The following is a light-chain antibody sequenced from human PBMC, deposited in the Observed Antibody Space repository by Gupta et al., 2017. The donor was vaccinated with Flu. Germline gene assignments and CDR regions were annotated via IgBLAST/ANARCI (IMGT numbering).Light chain of an antibody. CDR3: QQDDNWPLT. Sequence: EIVMTQSPATLSVSPGERVTLSCRASQSVRTNLAWYHQRPGQAPRLLIYGTSTRATGIPGRFSGDGSGTEFTLTISSLQSEDFAVYYCQQDDNWPLTFGQGTLLDIK. CDR2: GTS. J-gene: IGKJ5*01. V-gene: IGKV3-15*01. CDR1: QSVRTN.